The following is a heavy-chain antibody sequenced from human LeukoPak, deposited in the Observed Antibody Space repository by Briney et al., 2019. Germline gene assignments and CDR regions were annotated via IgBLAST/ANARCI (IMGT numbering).Heavy chain of an antibody. D-gene: IGHD6-6*01. CDR2: INPNSGGT. V-gene: IGHV1-2*02. CDR1: GYTFTGYY. J-gene: IGHJ4*02. CDR3: ARVPGTSSSCFDY. Sequence: GASVKVSCKASGYTFTGYYMHWVRQAPGQGLEWMGWINPNSGGTNYAQKFQGRVTMTRDTSISTAYMELSRLRSDDTAVYYCARVPGTSSSCFDYWGQGTLVTVSS.